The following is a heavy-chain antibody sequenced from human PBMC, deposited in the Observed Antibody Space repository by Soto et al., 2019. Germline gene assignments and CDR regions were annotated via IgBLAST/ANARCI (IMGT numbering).Heavy chain of an antibody. D-gene: IGHD4-17*01. CDR2: ISSSGSTI. CDR1: GFTFSNYE. J-gene: IGHJ4*02. Sequence: GGSLRLSCAASGFTFSNYEMNWVRQAPGKGLEWVSYISSSGSTIYYADSVKGPFTISRDNAKNSLYLQMNSLRAEDTAVYYCARARAGDYVLAYWGQGTLVTVSS. CDR3: ARARAGDYVLAY. V-gene: IGHV3-48*03.